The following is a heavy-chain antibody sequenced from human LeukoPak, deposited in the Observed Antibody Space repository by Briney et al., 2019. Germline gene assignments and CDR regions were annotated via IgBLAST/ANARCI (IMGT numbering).Heavy chain of an antibody. Sequence: SETLSLTCIVSGGSISSYYWSWIRQPPGKRLEWIGYIYYSGSTNYNPSLKSRVTISVDTSKNQFSLKLSSVTAVDTAVYYCAREITGSHAFDIWGQGTMVTVSS. CDR1: GGSISSYY. D-gene: IGHD1-20*01. CDR3: AREITGSHAFDI. CDR2: IYYSGST. V-gene: IGHV4-59*01. J-gene: IGHJ3*02.